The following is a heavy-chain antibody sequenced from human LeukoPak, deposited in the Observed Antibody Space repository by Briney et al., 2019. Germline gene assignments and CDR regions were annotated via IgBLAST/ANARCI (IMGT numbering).Heavy chain of an antibody. CDR1: GGSFSGYY. CDR3: ARASYYYYMDV. CDR2: INHSGST. J-gene: IGHJ6*03. Sequence: SETLSLTCAVYGGSFSGYYWSWIRQPPGKGLEWIGEINHSGSTNYNPSLKSRVTISVDTSKNQFSLKLSSVTAADTAVYYCARASYYYYMDVWGKGTTVTVSS. V-gene: IGHV4-34*01.